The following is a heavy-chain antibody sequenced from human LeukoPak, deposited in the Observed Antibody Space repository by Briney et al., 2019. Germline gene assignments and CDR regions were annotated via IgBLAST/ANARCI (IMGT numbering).Heavy chain of an antibody. D-gene: IGHD5-18*01. V-gene: IGHV3-33*01. CDR3: ARGAYQLLRGYSYGHFDY. J-gene: IGHJ4*02. CDR2: IWYDGSNK. CDR1: GFTFSSYG. Sequence: PGGSLRLSCAASGFTFSSYGMHWVRQAPGKGLEWVAVIWYDGSNKYYADSVKGRFTISRDNSKSTLYLQMNSLRAEDTAVYCCARGAYQLLRGYSYGHFDYWGQGTLVTVSS.